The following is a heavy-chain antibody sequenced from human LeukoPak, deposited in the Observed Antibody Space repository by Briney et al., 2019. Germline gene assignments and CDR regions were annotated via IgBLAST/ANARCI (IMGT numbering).Heavy chain of an antibody. CDR1: GGSFSGYY. CDR2: INHSGST. Sequence: PSETLSLTCAVYGGSFSGYYWSWIRQPPGKGLEWIGEINHSGSTNYNPSLKSRVTISVDTSKNQFSLKLSSVTAADTAVYYCARTPSRAAALGGFVYWGQGTLVTVSS. J-gene: IGHJ4*02. V-gene: IGHV4-34*01. CDR3: ARTPSRAAALGGFVY. D-gene: IGHD6-13*01.